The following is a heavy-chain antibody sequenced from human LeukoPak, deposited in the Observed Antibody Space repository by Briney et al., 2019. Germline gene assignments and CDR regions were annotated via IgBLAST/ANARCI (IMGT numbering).Heavy chain of an antibody. CDR3: ARVGDYPFFDY. D-gene: IGHD4-17*01. CDR1: GGSISSGGYY. V-gene: IGHV4-31*03. CDR2: IYYSGST. J-gene: IGHJ4*02. Sequence: SETPSLTCTVSGGSISSGGYYWSWIRQHPGKGLEWIGYIYYSGSTYYNPSLKSRVTISVDTSKNQFSLKLSSVTAADTAVYYCARVGDYPFFDYWGQGTLVTVSS.